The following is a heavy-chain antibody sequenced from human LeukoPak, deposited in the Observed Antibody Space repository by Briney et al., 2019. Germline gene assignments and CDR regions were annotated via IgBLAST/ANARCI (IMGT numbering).Heavy chain of an antibody. CDR3: AKAFEYSSFAFQH. Sequence: SETLSLTCTVSGGSLSSGGYYWSWIRQHPGTGLEWIGYIYYSGSTNYNPSLKSRVTISVDTSKNQFSLKLSSVTAADTAVYYCAKAFEYSSFAFQHWGQGTLVTVSS. CDR2: IYYSGST. J-gene: IGHJ1*01. CDR1: GGSLSSGGYY. D-gene: IGHD6-6*01. V-gene: IGHV4-61*08.